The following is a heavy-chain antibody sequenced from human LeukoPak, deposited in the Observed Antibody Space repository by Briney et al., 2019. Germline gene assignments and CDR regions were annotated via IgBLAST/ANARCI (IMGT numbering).Heavy chain of an antibody. Sequence: SETLSLTCTVSGGSISSYYWSWIRQPAGKGLEWIGRIYTRGSTNYNPSLKSRVTMSVDTSKNQFSLKLSSVTAADTAVYYCARDLGAAAGTVVFDYWGQGTLVTVSS. CDR1: GGSISSYY. J-gene: IGHJ4*02. D-gene: IGHD6-13*01. V-gene: IGHV4-4*07. CDR2: IYTRGST. CDR3: ARDLGAAAGTVVFDY.